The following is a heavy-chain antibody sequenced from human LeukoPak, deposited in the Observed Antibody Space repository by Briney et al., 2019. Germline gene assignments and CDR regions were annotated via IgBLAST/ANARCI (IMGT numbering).Heavy chain of an antibody. Sequence: GGSLRLSCAVSGFTFSSYAMSWVRQAPGKGLEWVSGISGSGGNTYYADSVKGRFTISRDNSKNTLYLQMFSLRADDTAVYYCAKETIVVVPAAMDPPFDYWGQGTLVTVSS. V-gene: IGHV3-23*01. CDR3: AKETIVVVPAAMDPPFDY. CDR1: GFTFSSYA. CDR2: ISGSGGNT. D-gene: IGHD2-2*01. J-gene: IGHJ4*02.